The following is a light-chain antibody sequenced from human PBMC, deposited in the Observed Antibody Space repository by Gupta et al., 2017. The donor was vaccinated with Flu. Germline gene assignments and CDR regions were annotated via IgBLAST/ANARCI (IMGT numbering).Light chain of an antibody. Sequence: QSVLTQPPSVSATPGQRVTISCSGSSSNIGSNYVSWYQQFPGTAPKVVIYRNDQRASGVPDRFSASKSGTSASLAISGLRAEDEADYYCAAWDDSLDTYVVIGGGTRLTVL. CDR1: SSNIGSNY. J-gene: IGLJ2*01. CDR3: AAWDDSLDTYVV. V-gene: IGLV1-47*01. CDR2: RND.